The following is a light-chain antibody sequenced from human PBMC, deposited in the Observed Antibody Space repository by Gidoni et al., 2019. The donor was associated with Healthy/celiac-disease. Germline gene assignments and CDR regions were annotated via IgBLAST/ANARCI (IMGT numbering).Light chain of an antibody. V-gene: IGLV3-1*01. CDR1: KLGDKY. CDR3: QAWDSRTHVV. J-gene: IGLJ2*01. CDR2: QDN. Sequence: SYELTQPPSVSVSPGQTASITCSGDKLGDKYACWYQQKPGQSPVLVIYQDNKRPSGIPERFSGSNSGNTATLTISGTQAMDEADYYCQAWDSRTHVVFGGGTKLNVL.